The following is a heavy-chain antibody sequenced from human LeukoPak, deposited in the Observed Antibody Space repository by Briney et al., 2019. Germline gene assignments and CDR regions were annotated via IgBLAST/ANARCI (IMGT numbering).Heavy chain of an antibody. CDR3: ASTPAVTMHPPYYGMDV. CDR1: GYSFTSYG. D-gene: IGHD4/OR15-4a*01. V-gene: IGHV1-18*01. Sequence: GASVKVSCKASGYSFTSYGISWVRQAPGQGLEWMGWISSYNGNTNYAQKLQGRVTMTTDTSTSSAYMELRSLRSDDTSVYYCASTPAVTMHPPYYGMDVRGQGTTVTVSS. J-gene: IGHJ6*02. CDR2: ISSYNGNT.